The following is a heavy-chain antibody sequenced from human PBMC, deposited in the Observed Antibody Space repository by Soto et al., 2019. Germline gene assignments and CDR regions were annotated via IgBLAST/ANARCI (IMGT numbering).Heavy chain of an antibody. CDR3: AARRVDTAMATDYYYGMDV. CDR2: ISAYNGNT. D-gene: IGHD5-18*01. Sequence: GASVKVSCKASGYTFTSYGISWVRQAPGQGLEWMGWISAYNGNTNYAQKLQGRVTMTTDTSTSTAYMELSSLRSEDTAVYYCAARRVDTAMATDYYYGMDVWGQGTTVTVSS. CDR1: GYTFTSYG. V-gene: IGHV1-18*01. J-gene: IGHJ6*02.